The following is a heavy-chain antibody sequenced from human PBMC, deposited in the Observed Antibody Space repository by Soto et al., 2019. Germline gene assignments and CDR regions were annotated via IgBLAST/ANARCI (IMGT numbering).Heavy chain of an antibody. V-gene: IGHV3-21*01. J-gene: IGHJ4*02. CDR3: ARRMLSGLMFGSIFDY. Sequence: PGGSLRLSCAGSGFTFSNYTMNWVRQAPGKRLEWVSSISRSNSYIKYADSVKGRFTVSRDNAKNSLYLQMNSLRAEDTAVYYCARRMLSGLMFGSIFDYWGQGTLVTVSS. CDR1: GFTFSNYT. CDR2: ISRSNSYI. D-gene: IGHD3-10*02.